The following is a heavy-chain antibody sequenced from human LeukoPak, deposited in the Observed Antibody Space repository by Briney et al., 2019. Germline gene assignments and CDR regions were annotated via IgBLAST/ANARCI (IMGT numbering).Heavy chain of an antibody. V-gene: IGHV3-48*01. Sequence: GGSLRLSCAASGFTFSSYSMNWVRQAPGKGLEWVSCIGSSGTTIYYADSVKGRFTISRDNAKNSLYLQMNILRAEDTAVYYCARDGNYDYWSAQSAGDGMDVWGQGTTVTVSS. D-gene: IGHD3-3*01. J-gene: IGHJ6*02. CDR1: GFTFSSYS. CDR3: ARDGNYDYWSAQSAGDGMDV. CDR2: IGSSGTTI.